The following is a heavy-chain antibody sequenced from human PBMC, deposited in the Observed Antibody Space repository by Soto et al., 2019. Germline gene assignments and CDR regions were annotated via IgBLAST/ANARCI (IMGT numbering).Heavy chain of an antibody. D-gene: IGHD1-20*01. CDR2: ISGSGGST. J-gene: IGHJ4*02. CDR1: GFTFSSYA. Sequence: GGSLRLSCAASGFTFSSYAMSRVRQAPGKGLEWVSTISGSGGSTYYADSVKGRFTISRDNSKNTLYLQMNSLRAEETAVYHYAKDEYNWKTSAFDYWGQGTLVTVSS. V-gene: IGHV3-23*01. CDR3: AKDEYNWKTSAFDY.